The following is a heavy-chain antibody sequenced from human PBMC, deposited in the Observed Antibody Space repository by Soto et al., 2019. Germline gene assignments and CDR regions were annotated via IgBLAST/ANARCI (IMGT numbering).Heavy chain of an antibody. CDR3: AKGLAARPPYYYYGMDV. CDR1: GGTFSSYA. V-gene: IGHV1-69*01. CDR2: IIPIFGTA. D-gene: IGHD6-25*01. Sequence: VQLVQSGAEVKKPGSSVKVSCKASGGTFSSYAISWVRQAPRQGLEWMGGIIPIFGTANYAQKFQGRVTITADESTSTAYMELSSLRSEDTAVYYCAKGLAARPPYYYYGMDVWGQGTTVTVSS. J-gene: IGHJ6*02.